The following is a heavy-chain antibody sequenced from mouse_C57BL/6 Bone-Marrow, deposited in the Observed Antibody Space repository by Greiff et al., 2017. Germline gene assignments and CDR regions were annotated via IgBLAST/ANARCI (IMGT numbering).Heavy chain of an antibody. D-gene: IGHD1-2*01. CDR3: TTLDSNHGSWFAY. J-gene: IGHJ3*01. V-gene: IGHV14-4*01. CDR2: IDPENGDT. Sequence: EVKLVESGAELVRPGASVKLSCTASGFNIKDDYMHWVKPRPEQGLEWIGWIDPENGDTAYASTFQGKDTIPADTSSNTAYLQLSRVACEDTAVYYCTTLDSNHGSWFAYWGQGTLVTVSA. CDR1: GFNIKDDY.